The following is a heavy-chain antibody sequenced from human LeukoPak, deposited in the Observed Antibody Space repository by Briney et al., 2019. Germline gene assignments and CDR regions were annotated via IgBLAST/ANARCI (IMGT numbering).Heavy chain of an antibody. D-gene: IGHD6-6*01. V-gene: IGHV3-30-3*01. Sequence: PGGSLRLPCAASGFTFSSYAMHWVRQAPGKGLEWVAVISYDGGNKYYADSVKGRFTISRDNSKNTLYLQMNSLRAEDTAVYYCARDLLEYSSSELDYWGQGTLVTVSS. CDR3: ARDLLEYSSSELDY. J-gene: IGHJ4*02. CDR2: ISYDGGNK. CDR1: GFTFSSYA.